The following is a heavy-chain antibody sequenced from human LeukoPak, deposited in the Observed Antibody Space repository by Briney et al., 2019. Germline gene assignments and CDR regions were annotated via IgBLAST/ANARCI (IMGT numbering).Heavy chain of an antibody. CDR2: IKQDGSEK. CDR1: GFTFSSYW. CDR3: ARDPPRYDSSGYFS. D-gene: IGHD3-22*01. V-gene: IGHV3-7*01. Sequence: PGGSLRLSCAASGFTFSSYWMSWFRQAPGKGLEWVANIKQDGSEKYYVDSVRGRFTISRDNAKNSLYLQMNSLRAEDTAVYYCARDPPRYDSSGYFSWGQGTLVTVSS. J-gene: IGHJ5*02.